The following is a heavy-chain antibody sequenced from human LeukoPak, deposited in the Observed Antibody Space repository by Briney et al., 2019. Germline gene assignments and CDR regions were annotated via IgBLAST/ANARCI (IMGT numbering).Heavy chain of an antibody. J-gene: IGHJ3*02. V-gene: IGHV4-59*01. CDR1: GGSIRNYY. Sequence: SETLSLTCTVSGGSIRNYYWSWIRQPPGKGLEWIGYIYYSGSTNYNPSLKSRVTISVDTSKNQFSLKLSSVTAADTAVYYCAREGAYYYDSSGGAFDIWGQGTMVTVSS. CDR2: IYYSGST. CDR3: AREGAYYYDSSGGAFDI. D-gene: IGHD3-22*01.